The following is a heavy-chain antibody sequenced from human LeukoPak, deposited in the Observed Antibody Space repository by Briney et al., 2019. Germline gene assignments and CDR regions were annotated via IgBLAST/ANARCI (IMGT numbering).Heavy chain of an antibody. CDR3: AKGGIAAAGFDP. D-gene: IGHD6-13*01. Sequence: PGGSLRLSCAASGFTFISYAMAWVRQAPGKGLEWVSSISTSGGDTLYADSVKGRFTISRDNSKNTLYLQMNSLRAEDTAVYYCAKGGIAAAGFDPWGQGTLVTVSS. V-gene: IGHV3-23*01. J-gene: IGHJ5*02. CDR1: GFTFISYA. CDR2: ISTSGGDT.